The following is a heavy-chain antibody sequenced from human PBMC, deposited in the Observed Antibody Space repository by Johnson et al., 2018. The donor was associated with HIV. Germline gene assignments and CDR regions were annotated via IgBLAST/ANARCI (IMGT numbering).Heavy chain of an antibody. V-gene: IGHV3-30*02. D-gene: IGHD3-9*01. CDR1: GFTFSSYG. CDR3: AKDRNYDILSI. J-gene: IGHJ3*02. CDR2: IRNDGSMK. Sequence: QMLLVESGGGVAQPGGSLILSCVASGFTFSSYGMHWVRQAPGKGLEWVAFIRNDGSMKYYADSVKGRFTISRDNAKNTLYLQMNILRAEDTAVYYCAKDRNYDILSIWGQGTVVTVSS.